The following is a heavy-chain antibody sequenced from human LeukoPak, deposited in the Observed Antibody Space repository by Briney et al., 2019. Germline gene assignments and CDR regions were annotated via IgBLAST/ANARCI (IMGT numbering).Heavy chain of an antibody. CDR2: IYYSGST. Sequence: SETLSLTCAVYGGSFSGYYWSRIRQHPGKGLEWIGYIYYSGSTNYNPSLKSRVTISVDTSKNQFSLKLSSVTAADTAVYYCARGTSDYGGNGYFDLWGRGTLVTVSS. CDR3: ARGTSDYGGNGYFDL. V-gene: IGHV4-59*01. CDR1: GGSFSGYY. D-gene: IGHD4-17*01. J-gene: IGHJ2*01.